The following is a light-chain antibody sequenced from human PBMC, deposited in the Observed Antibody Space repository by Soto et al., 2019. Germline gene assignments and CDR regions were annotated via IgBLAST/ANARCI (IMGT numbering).Light chain of an antibody. J-gene: IGLJ1*01. CDR3: CSYAGSSNV. CDR1: SSDVGGYNY. V-gene: IGLV2-8*01. CDR2: EVN. Sequence: QSALTQPPSASGSPGQSVAISCTGTSSDVGGYNYVSWYQQHPGKAPKLMIYEVNKRPSGVPDRFSGSKSGNTASLTVSGHEAEDEADYYCCSYAGSSNVFGTGTKVTVL.